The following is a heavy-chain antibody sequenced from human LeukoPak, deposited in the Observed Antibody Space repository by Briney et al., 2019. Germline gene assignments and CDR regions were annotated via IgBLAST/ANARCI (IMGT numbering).Heavy chain of an antibody. J-gene: IGHJ4*02. CDR2: IYYSGST. CDR3: ARRLVSGSYY. CDR1: GGSISSYY. D-gene: IGHD1-26*01. Sequence: PSETLSLTCTVSGGSISSYYWSWIRQPPGKGLEWIGYIYYSGSTNYNPSLKSRVTISVDTSKNQFSLKLSSVTAADTAVYYCARRLVSGSYYWGQGTLVTVSS. V-gene: IGHV4-59*01.